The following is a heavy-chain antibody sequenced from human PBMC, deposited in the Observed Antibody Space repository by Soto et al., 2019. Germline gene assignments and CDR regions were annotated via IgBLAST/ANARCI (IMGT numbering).Heavy chain of an antibody. CDR3: ARVYPGSGWPYHYYGMDV. V-gene: IGHV3-7*01. CDR1: GFTFSSYW. D-gene: IGHD6-19*01. J-gene: IGHJ6*02. Sequence: GGSLRLSCVASGFTFSSYWMSWVRQAPGKGLEWVANIKQDGSEKYYVDSVKDRFTISRDNAKNSLYLQMNSLRAEDSAVYYCARVYPGSGWPYHYYGMDVWGQGTTVT. CDR2: IKQDGSEK.